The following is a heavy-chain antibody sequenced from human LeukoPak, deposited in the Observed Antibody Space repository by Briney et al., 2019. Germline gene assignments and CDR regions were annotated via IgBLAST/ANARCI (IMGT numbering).Heavy chain of an antibody. CDR3: ARDNYCSSTDCYNFDY. V-gene: IGHV3-30*04. D-gene: IGHD2-2*02. CDR1: GFTFSSYA. Sequence: PTGGSLRLSCAASGFTFSSYAMHWVRQAPGKGLEWVAVISYDGSNKYYADSVKGRFTISRDNSKNTLYLQMNSLRVDDTAVYYCARDNYCSSTDCYNFDYWGQGTLVTVSS. J-gene: IGHJ4*02. CDR2: ISYDGSNK.